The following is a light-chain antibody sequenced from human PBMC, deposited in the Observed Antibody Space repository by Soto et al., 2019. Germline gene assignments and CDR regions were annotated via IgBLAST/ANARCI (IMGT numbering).Light chain of an antibody. V-gene: IGKV3-20*01. CDR2: GAS. CDR1: QSVSSSY. Sequence: EIVLTQSPGTLSLSPGQRATLSCRASQSVSSSYVAWYQLKPGQAPRLLIYGASNRATDIPDRFSGSGSGTDFTLTISRLEPEDFAVYYCQQNYSPPPITFGQGTRLAIK. J-gene: IGKJ5*01. CDR3: QQNYSPPPIT.